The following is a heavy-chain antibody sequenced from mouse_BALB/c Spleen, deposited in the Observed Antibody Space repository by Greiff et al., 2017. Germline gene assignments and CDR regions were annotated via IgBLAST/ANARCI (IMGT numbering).Heavy chain of an antibody. Sequence: DVKLQESGPGLVKPSQSLSLTCSVTGYSITSGYYWNWIRQFPGNKLEWMGYISYDGSNNYNPSLKNRISITRDTSKNQFFLKLNSVTTEDTATYYCAREGIYYDSLYYFDYWGQGTTLTVSS. J-gene: IGHJ2*01. CDR1: GYSITSGYY. D-gene: IGHD2-4*01. V-gene: IGHV3-6*02. CDR2: ISYDGSN. CDR3: AREGIYYDSLYYFDY.